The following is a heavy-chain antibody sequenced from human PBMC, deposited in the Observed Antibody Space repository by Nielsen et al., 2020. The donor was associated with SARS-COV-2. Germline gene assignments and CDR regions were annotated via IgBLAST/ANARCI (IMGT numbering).Heavy chain of an antibody. CDR3: AKDLRYFDWLRDEIPNRYYYGMDV. D-gene: IGHD3-9*01. CDR2: ISGSGGST. CDR1: GFTFSSYA. Sequence: GGSLRLSCAASGFTFSSYAMSWVRQAPGKGLEWASAISGSGGSTYYADSVKGRFTISRDNSKNTLYLQMNSLRAEDTAVYYCAKDLRYFDWLRDEIPNRYYYGMDVWGQGTTVTVSS. J-gene: IGHJ6*02. V-gene: IGHV3-23*01.